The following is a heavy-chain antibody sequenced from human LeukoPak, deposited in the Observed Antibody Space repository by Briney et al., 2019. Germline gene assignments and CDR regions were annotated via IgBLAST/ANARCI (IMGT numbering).Heavy chain of an antibody. D-gene: IGHD6-13*01. Sequence: GGSLRLSCAASGFTFSYYSMNWVRQAPGRGLEWVSCISSSSSLIFYSDSVRGRFTISRDNAKNLLYLHMNSLRVEDTAVYYCAKVDRGDYSSSPVPYYNYYMDVWGKGTTVTVSS. CDR1: GFTFSYYS. CDR2: ISSSSSLI. V-gene: IGHV3-21*01. J-gene: IGHJ6*03. CDR3: AKVDRGDYSSSPVPYYNYYMDV.